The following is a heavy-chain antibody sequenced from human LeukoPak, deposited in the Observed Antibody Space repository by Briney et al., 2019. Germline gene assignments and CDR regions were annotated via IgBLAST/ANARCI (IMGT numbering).Heavy chain of an antibody. V-gene: IGHV4-4*07. D-gene: IGHD4-23*01. Sequence: SSETLSLTCTVSGGSMSSYYWSWIRQPAGKGLEWIGRIYFTGSTKYNPSLKSRVTMSVDMSKNQFFLKLSSVTAADTAMYYCARAVGTSRNFFDYWGQGTLVTVSS. J-gene: IGHJ4*02. CDR3: ARAVGTSRNFFDY. CDR1: GGSMSSYY. CDR2: IYFTGST.